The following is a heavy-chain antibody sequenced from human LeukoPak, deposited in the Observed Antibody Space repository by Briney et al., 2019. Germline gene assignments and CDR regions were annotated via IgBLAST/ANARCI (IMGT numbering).Heavy chain of an antibody. CDR1: GYTFTGYY. V-gene: IGHV1-2*02. CDR3: ARGYCSGGSCLDY. Sequence: ASVKVSCKASGYTFTGYYMHWVRQAPGQGLEWMGWINPNSGGTNYAQKFQGRVTTTRDTSISTAYMELSRLRSDDTAVYYCARGYCSGGSCLDYWGQGTLVTVSS. J-gene: IGHJ4*02. D-gene: IGHD2-15*01. CDR2: INPNSGGT.